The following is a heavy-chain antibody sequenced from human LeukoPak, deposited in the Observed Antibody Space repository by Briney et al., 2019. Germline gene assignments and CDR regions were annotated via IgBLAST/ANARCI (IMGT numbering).Heavy chain of an antibody. CDR2: IIPIFGTA. CDR3: ATPRYSSGWSGGSYGMDV. J-gene: IGHJ6*04. V-gene: IGHV1-69*01. CDR1: GGTFISYA. Sequence: SVKVSCKASGGTFISYAISWVRQAPGQGREWMGGIIPIFGTANYAQKFQGRVTITADESTSTAYMELSSLRSEDTAVYYCATPRYSSGWSGGSYGMDVWGKGTTVTVSS. D-gene: IGHD6-19*01.